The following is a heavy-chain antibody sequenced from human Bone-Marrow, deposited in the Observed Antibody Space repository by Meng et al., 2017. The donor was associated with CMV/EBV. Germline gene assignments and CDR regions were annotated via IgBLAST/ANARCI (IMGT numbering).Heavy chain of an antibody. CDR1: GYRFTTFW. CDR2: IYPNDSDT. D-gene: IGHD2-2*01. Sequence: KVSCKGSGYRFTTFWIGWVRQMPGKGLEWMGVIYPNDSDTRYSPSFQGQVTISADKSINTAYLQWSSLQASDTATYYCARHSRYCSSTSCSIDNWGQGTLVTVSS. V-gene: IGHV5-51*01. J-gene: IGHJ4*02. CDR3: ARHSRYCSSTSCSIDN.